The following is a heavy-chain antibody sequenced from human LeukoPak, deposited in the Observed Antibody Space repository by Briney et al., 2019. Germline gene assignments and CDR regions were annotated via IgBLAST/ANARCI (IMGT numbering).Heavy chain of an antibody. D-gene: IGHD2-15*01. CDR3: TRPAYCSGGSCYEN. V-gene: IGHV3-73*01. Sequence: GGSLKLSCAASGFTFSGSAMHWVRQASGKGLEWVGRIRSKANSYATAYAASVKGRFTISRDDSKNTAYLQMNSQKTEDTAVYCCTRPAYCSGGSCYENWGQGTLVTVSS. CDR1: GFTFSGSA. CDR2: IRSKANSYAT. J-gene: IGHJ4*02.